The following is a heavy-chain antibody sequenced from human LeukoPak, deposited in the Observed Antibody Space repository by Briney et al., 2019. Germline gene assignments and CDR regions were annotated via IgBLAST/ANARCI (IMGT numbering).Heavy chain of an antibody. J-gene: IGHJ5*02. CDR2: IIPIFGTA. V-gene: IGHV1-69*05. D-gene: IGHD3-22*01. CDR1: GGTFSSYA. CDR3: ARQAALIRYYYDSSGYVGFWFDP. Sequence: SVKVSCKASGGTFSSYAIGWVRQAPGQGLEWMGRIIPIFGTANYAQKFQGRVTITTGESTSTSYMERSSLKSEDTAVYYCARQAALIRYYYDSSGYVGFWFDPWGQGTMVTVSS.